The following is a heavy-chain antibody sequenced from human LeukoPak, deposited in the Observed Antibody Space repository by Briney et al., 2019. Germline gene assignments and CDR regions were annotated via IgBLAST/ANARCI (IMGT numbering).Heavy chain of an antibody. CDR3: ARDQGRADCSSTSCPLWFAP. J-gene: IGHJ5*02. Sequence: GGSLRLSCAVSGFTVSSNYMSWVRQAPGKGLDWVSVLYSGGDIYYAASVKGRFTISRDNSKNTVYLQMNSLRTEDTAMYYCARDQGRADCSSTSCPLWFAPWGQGTLVTVSS. D-gene: IGHD2-2*01. CDR1: GFTVSSNY. V-gene: IGHV3-66*02. CDR2: LYSGGDI.